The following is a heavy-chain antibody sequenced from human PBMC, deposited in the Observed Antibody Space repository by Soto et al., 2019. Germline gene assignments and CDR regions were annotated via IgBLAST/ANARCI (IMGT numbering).Heavy chain of an antibody. CDR3: ARGFSGWSPLYYLDD. J-gene: IGHJ4*02. CDR1: GVSTNRGCNA. D-gene: IGHD6-19*01. Sequence: SLTLSAPVAGVSTNRGCNAWSWMRQPPGKVLEWIGYSYHSGSTYYNPSLKSRVTISVDRSKNQFSLKLSSVTAADTAVYYCARGFSGWSPLYYLDDWGQGTLVTVSS. V-gene: IGHV4-30-2*01. CDR2: SYHSGST.